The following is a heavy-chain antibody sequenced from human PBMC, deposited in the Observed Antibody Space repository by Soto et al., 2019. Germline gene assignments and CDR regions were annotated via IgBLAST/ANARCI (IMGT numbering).Heavy chain of an antibody. Sequence: QVQLQESGPGLVKPSDTLSLNCTVSGGSISGYYWSWIRQPPGKGLEYIGYIYYRGSTNYNPSLKSRCTMAVDTSRNLFALKVNSVTAADTAVYYCARQQLLPYYYALDVWGQGTTVTVSS. D-gene: IGHD6-13*01. J-gene: IGHJ6*02. CDR3: ARQQLLPYYYALDV. CDR2: IYYRGST. CDR1: GGSISGYY. V-gene: IGHV4-59*07.